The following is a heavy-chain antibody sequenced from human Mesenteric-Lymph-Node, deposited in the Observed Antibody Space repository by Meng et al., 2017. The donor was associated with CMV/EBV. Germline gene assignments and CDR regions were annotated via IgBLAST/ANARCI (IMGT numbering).Heavy chain of an antibody. Sequence: SGPTLVKPPQTLTLTCTFSGFSLTTNGVGVGWIRQPPEKAPEWLALIYWSDDKHYNPSLNMRLTITKDTSKSQVVLTMTNMDPLDTGTYYCAHIYYDYVWGTSYAFDVWGRGAMVTVSS. D-gene: IGHD3-16*01. CDR1: GFSLTTNGVG. J-gene: IGHJ3*01. V-gene: IGHV2-5*01. CDR3: AHIYYDYVWGTSYAFDV. CDR2: IYWSDDK.